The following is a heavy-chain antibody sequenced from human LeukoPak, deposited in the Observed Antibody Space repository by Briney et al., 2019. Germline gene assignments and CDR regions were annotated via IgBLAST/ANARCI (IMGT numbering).Heavy chain of an antibody. Sequence: GGSLRLSCAASGFTFDDYAMHWVRQAPGKGLEWVSGISWSSGSIGYADSVKGRFTISRDNAKNSLYLQMNSLRAEDTALYYCAKDMLYYYGMDVWGQGTTVTVSS. J-gene: IGHJ6*02. CDR3: AKDMLYYYGMDV. CDR1: GFTFDDYA. V-gene: IGHV3-9*01. CDR2: ISWSSGSI.